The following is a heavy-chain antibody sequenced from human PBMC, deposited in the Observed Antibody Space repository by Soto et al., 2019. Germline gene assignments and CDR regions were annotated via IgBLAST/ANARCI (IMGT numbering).Heavy chain of an antibody. CDR1: GFTFSSYG. J-gene: IGHJ4*02. CDR3: AKDRYSSSYYYFDY. CDR2: ISYDGSNK. D-gene: IGHD6-6*01. Sequence: PGGSLRLSCAASGFTFSSYGMHWVRQAPGKGLEWVAVISYDGSNKYYADSVKGRFTISRDNSKNTLYLQMNSLRAEDTAVYYCAKDRYSSSYYYFDYWGQGTLVTVSS. V-gene: IGHV3-30*18.